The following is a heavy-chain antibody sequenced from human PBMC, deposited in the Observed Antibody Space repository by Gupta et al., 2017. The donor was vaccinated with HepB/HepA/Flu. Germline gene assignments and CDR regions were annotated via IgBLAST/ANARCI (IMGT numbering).Heavy chain of an antibody. J-gene: IGHJ6*02. V-gene: IGHV3-7*01. Sequence: EVQLVESGGGLVQPGGSLRLSCAASGFTFRNYWMTWVRQAPGKGLEWVAHRNQDGSDKYYVDSMKGQFTIARDNSKNSLYLQMISLRVEDTTVYYCARGHYNMGVWVQGTTVTGSS. CDR1: GFTFRNYW. CDR3: ARGHYNMGV. CDR2: RNQDGSDK.